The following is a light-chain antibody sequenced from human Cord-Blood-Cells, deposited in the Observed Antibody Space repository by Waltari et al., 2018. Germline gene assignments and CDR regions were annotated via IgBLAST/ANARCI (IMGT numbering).Light chain of an antibody. CDR3: AAWDDSLSGQWV. V-gene: IGLV1-47*01. CDR1: RSTIERND. CDR2: KNN. J-gene: IGLJ3*02. Sequence: HSVLTQPPSASWTPGQRVSIPCSRIRSTIERNDAYSYQQLPGAAPKLLIYKNNQRPSGVPDLFSGSKSGTSASLAISGLRSEDEADYYCAAWDDSLSGQWVFGGGTKLTVL.